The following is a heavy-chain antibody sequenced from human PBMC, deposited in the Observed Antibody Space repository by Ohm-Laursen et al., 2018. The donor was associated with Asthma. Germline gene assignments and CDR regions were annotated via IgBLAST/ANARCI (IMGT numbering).Heavy chain of an antibody. D-gene: IGHD2-2*01. V-gene: IGHV4-34*01. Sequence: SETLSLTCAVYGGSFSGYYWSWIRQPPGKGLEWIGEINHSGSTNYNPSLKSRVTISVDTSKNQFSLKLSSVTAADTAVYYCARALEAPAAAGDWGQGTLVTVSS. CDR1: GGSFSGYY. J-gene: IGHJ4*02. CDR2: INHSGST. CDR3: ARALEAPAAAGD.